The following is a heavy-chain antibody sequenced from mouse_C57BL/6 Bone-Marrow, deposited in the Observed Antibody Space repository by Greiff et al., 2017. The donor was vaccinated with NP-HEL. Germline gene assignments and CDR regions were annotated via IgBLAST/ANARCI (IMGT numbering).Heavy chain of an antibody. CDR3: ARWGYYGSWFAY. CDR2: IDPEDGET. Sequence: VQLQQSGAELVKPGASVKLSCTASGFNIKDYYMHWVKQRTEQGLEWIGRIDPEDGETNSAPTVQGKATITADTSSNTAYLQLSSLTSEDTAVYYWARWGYYGSWFAYWGQGTLVTVSA. CDR1: GFNIKDYY. J-gene: IGHJ3*01. D-gene: IGHD1-1*01. V-gene: IGHV14-2*01.